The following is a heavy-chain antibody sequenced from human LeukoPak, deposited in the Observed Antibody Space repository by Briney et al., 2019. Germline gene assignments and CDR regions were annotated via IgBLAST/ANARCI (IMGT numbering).Heavy chain of an antibody. CDR1: GGSISSGGYY. CDR2: IYYSGST. J-gene: IGHJ4*02. Sequence: PSETLSLTCTVSGGSISSGGYYWSWIRQHPGKGLEWIGYIYYSGSTYYNPSLKSRVTISVDTSKNQFSLKLSSVTAADTAVYYCARGFLATITDWGQGTLVTVSS. D-gene: IGHD5-12*01. CDR3: ARGFLATITD. V-gene: IGHV4-31*03.